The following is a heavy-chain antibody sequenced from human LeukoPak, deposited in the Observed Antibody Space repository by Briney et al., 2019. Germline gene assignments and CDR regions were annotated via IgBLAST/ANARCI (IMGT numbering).Heavy chain of an antibody. CDR2: ISGSGGST. CDR1: GFTFSDYG. J-gene: IGHJ4*02. Sequence: PGGSLRLSCAASGFTFSDYGMTWVRQAPGKGLEWVSVISGSGGSTDYADSVKGRFTISRDNSKNTLSLQMNSLRAEDTAVYYCARWGTSYWGQGTLVTVSS. D-gene: IGHD2-8*02. V-gene: IGHV3-23*01. CDR3: ARWGTSY.